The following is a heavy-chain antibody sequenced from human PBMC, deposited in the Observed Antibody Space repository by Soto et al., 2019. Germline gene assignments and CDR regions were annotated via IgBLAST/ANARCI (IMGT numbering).Heavy chain of an antibody. Sequence: QSGGSLRLSCAVSGFTFDDYAMHWVRQAPGKGLEWVSGISWNSGSIGYADSVKGRFTISRDNAKNSLYLQMNSLRAEDTALYYCAKDITHGWTFGVEWGGYGMDVWGQGTTVTVSS. V-gene: IGHV3-9*01. CDR3: AKDITHGWTFGVEWGGYGMDV. CDR2: ISWNSGSI. CDR1: GFTFDDYA. J-gene: IGHJ6*02. D-gene: IGHD3-3*01.